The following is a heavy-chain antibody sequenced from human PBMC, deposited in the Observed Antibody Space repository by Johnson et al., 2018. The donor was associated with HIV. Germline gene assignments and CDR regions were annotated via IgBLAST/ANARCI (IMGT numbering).Heavy chain of an antibody. D-gene: IGHD6-13*01. CDR2: INSDGSII. V-gene: IGHV3-74*01. CDR3: ARDHDGQQLGFAFDI. Sequence: VQLVESGGGLVKPGGSLRLSCAASGFTFSSHWMHWVRQAPGKGLVWVSRINSDGSIISYADSVKGRFTVSRDNSKNTLYLQMNSLRAEDTAVYYCARDHDGQQLGFAFDIWGQGTMVTVSS. J-gene: IGHJ3*02. CDR1: GFTFSSHW.